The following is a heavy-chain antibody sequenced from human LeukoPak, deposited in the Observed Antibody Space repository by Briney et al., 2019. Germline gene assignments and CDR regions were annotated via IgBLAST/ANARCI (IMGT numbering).Heavy chain of an antibody. V-gene: IGHV4-59*01. D-gene: IGHD1-1*01. Sequence: SETLSLTCTVSGGSISSYYWSWIRQPPGKGLEWIGYIYYSGSTNYNPSLKSRVTISVDTSKNQFSLKLSSVTAADTAVYYCARVSGHDAFDIWGQGTMVTVSS. J-gene: IGHJ3*02. CDR2: IYYSGST. CDR1: GGSISSYY. CDR3: ARVSGHDAFDI.